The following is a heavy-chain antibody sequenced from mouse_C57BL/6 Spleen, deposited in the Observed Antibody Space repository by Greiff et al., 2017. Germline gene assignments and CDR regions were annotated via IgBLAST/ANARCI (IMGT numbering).Heavy chain of an antibody. J-gene: IGHJ3*01. CDR3: TYGNYGRFAY. CDR1: GYTFTSYW. Sequence: QVQLQQPGAELVMPGASVKLSCKVSGYTFTSYWMHWVKQRPGQGLEWIGVIDPSYSYTNYNQKFKGKSTLTVDKTSSTAYVQLGSLTSEDSAVYYCTYGNYGRFAYWGQGTLVTVSA. D-gene: IGHD2-1*01. CDR2: IDPSYSYT. V-gene: IGHV1-69*01.